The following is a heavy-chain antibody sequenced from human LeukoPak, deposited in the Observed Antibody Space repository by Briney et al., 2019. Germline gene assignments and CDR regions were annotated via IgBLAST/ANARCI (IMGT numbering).Heavy chain of an antibody. J-gene: IGHJ4*02. CDR3: ARDRYYYYSSSYDY. CDR2: IIPIFGTA. Sequence: SVKVSCKASGGTFSSYAISWVRQAPGQGLEWMGGIIPIFGTANYAQKFQGRVTMTRDTSASTAYMELSSLRSEDTAVYYCARDRYYYYSSSYDYWGQGTLVTVSS. V-gene: IGHV1-69*05. D-gene: IGHD3-22*01. CDR1: GGTFSSYA.